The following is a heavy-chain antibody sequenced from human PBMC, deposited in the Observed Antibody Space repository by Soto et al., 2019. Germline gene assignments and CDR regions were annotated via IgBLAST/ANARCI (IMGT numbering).Heavy chain of an antibody. CDR1: GFTFSTYS. Sequence: SLRLSCAASGFTFSTYSMNWVRQAPGKGLEWVSSISSSSSYIYYADSVKGRFTISRDNSKNKLYLQVSSLRAEDTALYYCARYYYDSSGYLPSPYYYYYGMDVWGQGTTVTVSS. CDR2: ISSSSSYI. V-gene: IGHV3-21*04. J-gene: IGHJ6*02. CDR3: ARYYYDSSGYLPSPYYYYYGMDV. D-gene: IGHD3-22*01.